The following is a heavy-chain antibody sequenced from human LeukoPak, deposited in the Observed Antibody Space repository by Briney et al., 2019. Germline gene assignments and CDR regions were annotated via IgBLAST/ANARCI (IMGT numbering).Heavy chain of an antibody. V-gene: IGHV4-38-2*01. Sequence: SETLSLTCAVSGYSFSSAYYWGWIRQPPGKGLGWIGSIYHSGSTYYNPSLKSRVTISVDTYKHQSSLKLSFVTAADTAVYYCAIRYYDFWSGYSLGPFDPWGQGTLVTVSS. CDR1: GYSFSSAYY. CDR2: IYHSGST. D-gene: IGHD3-3*01. CDR3: AIRYYDFWSGYSLGPFDP. J-gene: IGHJ5*02.